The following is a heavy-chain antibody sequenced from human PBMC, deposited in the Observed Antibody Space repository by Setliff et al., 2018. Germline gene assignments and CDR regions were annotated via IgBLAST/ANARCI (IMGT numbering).Heavy chain of an antibody. D-gene: IGHD3-16*01. V-gene: IGHV4-61*02. J-gene: IGHJ4*02. CDR2: ISTSESS. Sequence: PSETLSLTCTVSGGSISSGSYYWSWIRQPAGKGLEWIGRISTSESSNYNPSLNSRVTISLDTSKNQFSLGLSSVIVADTATYYCVRVRVVQGYYEFDSWGQGALVTVSS. CDR3: VRVRVVQGYYEFDS. CDR1: GGSISSGSYY.